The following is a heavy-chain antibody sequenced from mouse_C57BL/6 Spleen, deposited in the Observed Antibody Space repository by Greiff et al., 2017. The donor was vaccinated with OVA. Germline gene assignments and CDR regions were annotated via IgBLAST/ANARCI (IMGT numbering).Heavy chain of an antibody. J-gene: IGHJ3*01. CDR1: GYTFTSYW. V-gene: IGHV1-74*01. Sequence: QVQLQQPGAELVKPGASVKVSCKASGYTFTSYWMHWVKQRPGQGLEWIGRIHPSDSDTNYNQKFKGKATLTVDKSSSTAYRQLSSLTSEDSAVYYCAIGAYYSNLGFAYWGQGTLVTVSA. CDR2: IHPSDSDT. CDR3: AIGAYYSNLGFAY. D-gene: IGHD2-5*01.